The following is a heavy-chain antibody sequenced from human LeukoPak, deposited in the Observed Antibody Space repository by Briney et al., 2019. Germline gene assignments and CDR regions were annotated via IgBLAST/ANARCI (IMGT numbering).Heavy chain of an antibody. CDR1: GYTFTGYY. CDR3: ARVNAAAGNSLDY. J-gene: IGHJ4*02. D-gene: IGHD6-13*01. V-gene: IGHV1-2*02. Sequence: GASVKVSCKASGYTFTGYYMHWVRQAPGQGLEWMGWINPNSGGTNYAQKFQGRVTMTRDTSISTAFMELSRLKSDDTAVYYCARVNAAAGNSLDYWGQGTLVTVSS. CDR2: INPNSGGT.